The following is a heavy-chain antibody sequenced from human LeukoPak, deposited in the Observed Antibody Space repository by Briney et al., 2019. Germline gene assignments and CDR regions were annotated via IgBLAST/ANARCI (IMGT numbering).Heavy chain of an antibody. CDR1: GGSISNYY. CDR2: IYSSGST. Sequence: PSETLSLTCTVSGGSISNYYWSWIRQPPGKGLEWIGYIYSSGSTKYSPSLKSRVTISVDTSKNKFSLKLTSVTAADTAVYYCARIPVGSYSIDYWGQGTLVTVSS. V-gene: IGHV4-59*01. J-gene: IGHJ4*02. D-gene: IGHD3-10*01. CDR3: ARIPVGSYSIDY.